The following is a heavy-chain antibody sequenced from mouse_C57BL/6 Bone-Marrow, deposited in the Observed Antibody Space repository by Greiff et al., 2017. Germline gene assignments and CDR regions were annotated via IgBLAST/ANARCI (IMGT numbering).Heavy chain of an antibody. CDR2: ISNVANNN. CDR3: ARDACGPYAMDY. V-gene: IGHV5-15*02. Sequence: EVKLVESGGGLVKPGGSLKISCAASGFTFSDYGMAWVRQAPEKGLEWVASISNVANNNYYAENVKGRFTISRENAKNTLYLQMSSLMSDDTAMYYCARDACGPYAMDYWGQGTSVTVSS. CDR1: GFTFSDYG. J-gene: IGHJ4*01. D-gene: IGHD1-1*02.